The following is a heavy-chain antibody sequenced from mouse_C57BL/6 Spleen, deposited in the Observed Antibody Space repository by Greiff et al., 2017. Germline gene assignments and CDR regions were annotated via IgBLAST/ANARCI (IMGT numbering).Heavy chain of an antibody. CDR3: AREGTTVVAYYFDY. J-gene: IGHJ2*01. D-gene: IGHD1-1*01. Sequence: EVQLQQSGPELVKPGASVKMSCKASGYTFTDYNMHWVKQSHGKSLEWIGYINPNNGGTSYNQKFKGKATLTVHKSSSTAYMELRSLTSEASAVYYCAREGTTVVAYYFDYWGQGTTLTVSS. CDR1: GYTFTDYN. V-gene: IGHV1-22*01. CDR2: INPNNGGT.